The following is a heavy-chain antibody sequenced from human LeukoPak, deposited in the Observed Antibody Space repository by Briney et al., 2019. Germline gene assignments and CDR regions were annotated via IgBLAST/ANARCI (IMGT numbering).Heavy chain of an antibody. CDR3: ATARDNYDRRGFSALEK. Sequence: GGSLRLSCAASGFTFSGYGMHWVRQAPGKGLEWVAVICNGRTNKNYADSVKGRFTISRDNSKNTLFLLMDSLRAEDTAGYYCATARDNYDRRGFSALEKWGQGTLVTVSS. CDR1: GFTFSGYG. CDR2: ICNGRTNK. J-gene: IGHJ4*02. D-gene: IGHD3-22*01. V-gene: IGHV3-33*01.